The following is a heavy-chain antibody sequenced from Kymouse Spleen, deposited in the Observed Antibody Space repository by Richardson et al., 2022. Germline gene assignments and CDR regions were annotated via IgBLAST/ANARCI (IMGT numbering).Heavy chain of an antibody. CDR3: AKEILRYFDWLPSLFDY. D-gene: IGHD3-9*01. V-gene: IGHV3-23*04. J-gene: IGHJ4*02. Sequence: EVQLVESGGGLVQPGGSLRLSCAASGFTFSSYAMSWVRQAPGKGLEWVSAISGSGGSTYYADSVKGRFTISRDNSKNTLYLQMNSLRAEDTAVYYCAKEILRYFDWLPSLFDYWGQGTLVTVSS. CDR1: GFTFSSYA. CDR2: ISGSGGST.